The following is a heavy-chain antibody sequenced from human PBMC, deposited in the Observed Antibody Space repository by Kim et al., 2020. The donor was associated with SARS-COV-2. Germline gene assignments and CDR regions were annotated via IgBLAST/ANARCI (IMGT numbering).Heavy chain of an antibody. CDR3: ARVDKEGPPI. Sequence: GGSLRLSCAASGFVFSRYGLHWVRQARGKGLEWVAVIWYDGSKKYYADSVKGRFSISRDNSKSTMYLQMNSLRAEDTAVYYCARVDKEGPPIWGQGTTVT. CDR1: GFVFSRYG. J-gene: IGHJ3*02. D-gene: IGHD2-2*03. CDR2: IWYDGSKK. V-gene: IGHV3-33*01.